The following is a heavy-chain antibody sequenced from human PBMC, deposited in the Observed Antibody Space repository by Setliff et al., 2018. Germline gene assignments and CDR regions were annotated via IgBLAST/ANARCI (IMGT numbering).Heavy chain of an antibody. D-gene: IGHD3-16*01. V-gene: IGHV1-69*13. CDR1: GYNFTGYY. CDR3: ARELRSPFWHIDY. J-gene: IGHJ4*02. CDR2: LIPILGKT. Sequence: SVKVSCKASGYNFTGYYMYWVRQAPGQGLEWMGRLIPILGKTNYAESFQGRVLITADRSTNTVQMQLSSLRSEDTAIYYCARELRSPFWHIDYWGQGSLVTVSS.